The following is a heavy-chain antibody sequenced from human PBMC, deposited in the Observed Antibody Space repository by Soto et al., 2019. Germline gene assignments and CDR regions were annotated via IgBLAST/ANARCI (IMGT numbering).Heavy chain of an antibody. CDR1: ASIFKGHG. Sequence: QVQLVESGGGVVQPGGSLRLSCAASASIFKGHGMHWVRQAPGKGLEWVAIIRFDGSDEHYGDSVEGRFTISRDNSKNMLYLQMNSLRVEDTADYYCARDGVGATTFFGFLDYWGQGTLVTVSS. CDR2: IRFDGSDE. CDR3: ARDGVGATTFFGFLDY. V-gene: IGHV3-33*08. D-gene: IGHD1-26*01. J-gene: IGHJ4*02.